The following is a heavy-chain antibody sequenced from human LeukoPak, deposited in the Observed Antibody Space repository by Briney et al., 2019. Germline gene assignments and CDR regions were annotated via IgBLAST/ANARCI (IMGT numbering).Heavy chain of an antibody. CDR1: GFTFSSYA. CDR2: ISGSGGST. J-gene: IGHJ4*02. CDR3: AKWGGLRPLDY. V-gene: IGHV3-23*01. D-gene: IGHD2-21*02. Sequence: PGGSLRLSCVASGFTFSSYAMSWVRQAPGQGLEWVSAISGSGGSTYYADSVRGRFTFSGDNSKNTLYLQMNSLRTEDTAVYYCAKWGGLRPLDYWGQGTLVTVSS.